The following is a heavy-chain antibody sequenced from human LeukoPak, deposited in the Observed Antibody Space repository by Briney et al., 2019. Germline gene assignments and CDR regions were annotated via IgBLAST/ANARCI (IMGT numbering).Heavy chain of an antibody. CDR1: GFTFSSYW. Sequence: GGSLRLSCAASGFTFSSYWMSWVRQAPGKGLEWVANIKQDGSEKYYVDSVKGRFTISRDNAKNSLYLQMNSLRAEDTAVYYCARRIAAAGTNWFDPWGQGTLVTVSS. J-gene: IGHJ5*02. D-gene: IGHD6-13*01. V-gene: IGHV3-7*01. CDR3: ARRIAAAGTNWFDP. CDR2: IKQDGSEK.